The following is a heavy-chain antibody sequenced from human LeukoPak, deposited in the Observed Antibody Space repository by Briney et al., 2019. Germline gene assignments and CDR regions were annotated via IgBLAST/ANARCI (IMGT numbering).Heavy chain of an antibody. V-gene: IGHV3-23*01. CDR2: ITAGGGRT. J-gene: IGHJ4*02. Sequence: GGSLRLSCAASGFSFSTYSMSWVRQAPGKGLEWVSLITAGGGRTFHAGSVKGRFTISRDNSKSTLYLQMNSLRPEDTAVYYCAKEPAYCGGDCFSLLDYWGQGSLVTVSS. CDR1: GFSFSTYS. D-gene: IGHD2-21*02. CDR3: AKEPAYCGGDCFSLLDY.